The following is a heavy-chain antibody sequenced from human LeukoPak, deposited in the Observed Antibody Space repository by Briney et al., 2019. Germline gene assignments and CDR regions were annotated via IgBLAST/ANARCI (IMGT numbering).Heavy chain of an antibody. CDR3: AKETPNTGWFDP. D-gene: IGHD1-14*01. CDR1: GYTFTSYG. Sequence: ASVKVSCKASGYTFTSYGISWVRQAPGQGLEWMGVINPSGDGTNYPQRFQGRVTLTRDTSTSTVYMELSSLRSEDTAIYYCAKETPNTGWFDPWGQGTLVTVSS. CDR2: INPSGDGT. V-gene: IGHV1-46*01. J-gene: IGHJ5*02.